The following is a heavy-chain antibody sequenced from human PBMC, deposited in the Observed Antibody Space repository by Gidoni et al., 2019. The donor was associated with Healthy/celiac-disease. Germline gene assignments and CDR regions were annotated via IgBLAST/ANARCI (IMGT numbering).Heavy chain of an antibody. D-gene: IGHD3-22*01. V-gene: IGHV3-21*01. CDR1: GFTFSSYS. CDR3: AREDYYDSSGPKMGAFDI. Sequence: EVQLVESGGGLVKPGGSLRLSCAASGFTFSSYSMNWVRQAPGKGLEWVSSISSSSSYIYYADSVKGRFTISRDNAKNSLYLQMNSLRAEDTAVYYCAREDYYDSSGPKMGAFDIWGQGTMVTVSS. CDR2: ISSSSSYI. J-gene: IGHJ3*02.